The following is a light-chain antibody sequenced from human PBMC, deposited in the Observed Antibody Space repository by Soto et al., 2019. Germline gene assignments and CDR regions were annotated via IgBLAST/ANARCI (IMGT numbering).Light chain of an antibody. CDR2: GAS. CDR1: QGINKF. V-gene: IGKV1-9*01. Sequence: IQLTQSPSSLSASVGDRVTITCRASQGINKFLAWYQQRPGKAPQLLVYGASTLQSGVPSRFSGSGSGTDFTLTISSLQPEDFATSYCQQLTNFRFTFGQGIKLYIK. J-gene: IGKJ2*01. CDR3: QQLTNFRFT.